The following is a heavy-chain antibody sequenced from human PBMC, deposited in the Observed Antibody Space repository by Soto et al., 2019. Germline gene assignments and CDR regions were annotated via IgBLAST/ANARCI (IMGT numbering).Heavy chain of an antibody. CDR2: IRGSGGST. CDR3: AKVSTMDIVSNFDY. V-gene: IGHV3-23*01. CDR1: GFTFSSYA. J-gene: IGHJ4*02. D-gene: IGHD5-12*01. Sequence: GGSLRLSCAASGFTFSSYAMSWVRQTPGKGLEWVSAIRGSGGSTYYADSVKGRFTISRDNSKNTLYLQMNSLRAEDTAVYYCAKVSTMDIVSNFDYWCQGALVTVSS.